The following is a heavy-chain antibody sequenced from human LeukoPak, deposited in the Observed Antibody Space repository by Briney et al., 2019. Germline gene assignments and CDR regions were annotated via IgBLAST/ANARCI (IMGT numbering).Heavy chain of an antibody. V-gene: IGHV3-7*03. J-gene: IGHJ5*02. Sequence: GGSLRLSCVASGFPFSSYWMSWVRQAPGKGLEWVANIKQDGSEKYYVDSVKGRFTISRDNAKNSLYLQMNSLRAEDTAVYYCARTRDGGFDPWGQGTLVTVSS. CDR3: ARTRDGGFDP. CDR1: GFPFSSYW. D-gene: IGHD5-24*01. CDR2: IKQDGSEK.